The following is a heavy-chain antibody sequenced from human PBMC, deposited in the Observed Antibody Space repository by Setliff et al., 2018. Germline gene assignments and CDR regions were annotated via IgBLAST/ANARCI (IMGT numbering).Heavy chain of an antibody. D-gene: IGHD3-16*01. CDR1: GYSISSGYY. CDR2: IYYSGST. V-gene: IGHV4-38-2*02. CDR3: TRVHTFGGTNNWFDP. J-gene: IGHJ5*02. Sequence: SETLSLTCTVSGYSISSGYYWGWIRQPPGKGLEWIGGIYYSGSTNYNPSLKSRVTISVDASKNHFSLKVHSLTVADTAVYYCTRVHTFGGTNNWFDPWGQGTLVTVSS.